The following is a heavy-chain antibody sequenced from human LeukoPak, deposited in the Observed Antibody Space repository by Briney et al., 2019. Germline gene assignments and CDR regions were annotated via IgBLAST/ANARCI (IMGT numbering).Heavy chain of an antibody. V-gene: IGHV4-39*01. CDR3: ARHMGIRLPFDY. CDR1: GGSISSSSYY. D-gene: IGHD7-27*01. Sequence: SEXLSLTCTVSGGSISSSSYYRGWIRQPPGTGLEWIGSIYYSGSTYYTPSLKSRVTISVDTSKNQFSLKLSSVSAADTAVYCCARHMGIRLPFDYSGQGTLVTVSS. J-gene: IGHJ4*02. CDR2: IYYSGST.